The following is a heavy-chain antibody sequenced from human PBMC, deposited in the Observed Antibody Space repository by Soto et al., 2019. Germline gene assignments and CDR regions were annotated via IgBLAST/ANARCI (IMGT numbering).Heavy chain of an antibody. J-gene: IGHJ3*02. D-gene: IGHD3-22*01. CDR1: GFTFGDYA. V-gene: IGHV3-49*05. Sequence: NPGGSLRLSCRGSGFTFGDYAVSWFRQAPGKGLEWVGFIGSKAFGATTEYAASVNGRFTISRDDSKNIAYLQMNSLKTEDTAVYYCTSYLIMLVVVSVDAFDIWGQGTVVTVSS. CDR2: IGSKAFGATT. CDR3: TSYLIMLVVVSVDAFDI.